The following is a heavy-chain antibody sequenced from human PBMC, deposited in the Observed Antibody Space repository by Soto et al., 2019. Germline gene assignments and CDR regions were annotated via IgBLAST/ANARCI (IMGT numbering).Heavy chain of an antibody. CDR3: ARSQVGRPLDV. Sequence: WASVKGSYKASGYGFTNFYIHWLRQAPGQGLEWMGIINPSGGSTTYPQKFQGRVTMTRDTSTSTVHMELITLRSEDTAVYYCARSQVGRPLDVWGPGTTVTVSS. CDR2: INPSGGST. D-gene: IGHD1-26*01. J-gene: IGHJ6*02. CDR1: GYGFTNFY. V-gene: IGHV1-46*01.